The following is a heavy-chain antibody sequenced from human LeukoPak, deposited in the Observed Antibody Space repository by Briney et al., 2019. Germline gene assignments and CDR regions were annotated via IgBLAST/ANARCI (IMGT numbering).Heavy chain of an antibody. D-gene: IGHD3-22*01. V-gene: IGHV1-2*02. CDR3: ARDGIYDSSGYGFDY. Sequence: ASVKVSCKASGYTFNGHYMHWVRQDPGHALEWIGWINPNSGGTNYAQKFQGRVTTTRDTSISTAYMELSRRRSDDTAVYYCARDGIYDSSGYGFDYWGQGTVVSVSS. CDR2: INPNSGGT. J-gene: IGHJ4*02. CDR1: GYTFNGHY.